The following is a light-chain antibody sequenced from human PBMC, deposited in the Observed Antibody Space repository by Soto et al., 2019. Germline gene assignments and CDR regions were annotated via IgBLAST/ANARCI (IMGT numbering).Light chain of an antibody. Sequence: DIQMTQSPSTLSGSVGDRFTLSRRASQTISSWLAWYQQKPGKAPKLLIYKASTLKSGVPSRFSGSGSGAEFTLTISSLQPDDFATYYCQQSYSTSITFGQGTRLEIK. CDR3: QQSYSTSIT. CDR1: QTISSW. CDR2: KAS. J-gene: IGKJ5*01. V-gene: IGKV1-5*03.